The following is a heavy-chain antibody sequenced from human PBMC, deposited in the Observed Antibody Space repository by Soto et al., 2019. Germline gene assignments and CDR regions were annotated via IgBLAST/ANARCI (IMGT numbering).Heavy chain of an antibody. CDR3: ARKMAAASAAFDI. D-gene: IGHD6-13*01. CDR2: ISSSSSYI. V-gene: IGHV3-21*01. CDR1: GFTFSSYS. Sequence: EVQLVESGGGLVKPGGSLRLSCAASGFTFSSYSMNWVRQAPGKGLEWVSSISSSSSYIYYADSVKGRFTISRDNAKNSLYLQMNSLRAEDTAVYYCARKMAAASAAFDIWGQGTMVTVSS. J-gene: IGHJ3*02.